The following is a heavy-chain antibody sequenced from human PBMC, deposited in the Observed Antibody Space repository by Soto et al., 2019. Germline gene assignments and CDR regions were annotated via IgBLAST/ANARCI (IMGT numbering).Heavy chain of an antibody. CDR3: AKGSVVVAAKFDS. J-gene: IGHJ4*02. CDR2: ISSSGYSA. V-gene: IGHV3-23*01. Sequence: PGGSLRLSCETSGFNFNNYAISWVRQAPGEHLEWVSAISSSGYSAYYADSVKGRFTISRDNSRNTMFLQMNKLSAEDTAVYYCAKGSVVVAAKFDSWGQGTQVTVSS. CDR1: GFNFNNYA. D-gene: IGHD2-21*02.